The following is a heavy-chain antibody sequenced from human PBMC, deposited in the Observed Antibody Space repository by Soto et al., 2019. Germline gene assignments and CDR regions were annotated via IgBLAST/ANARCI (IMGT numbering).Heavy chain of an antibody. D-gene: IGHD3-3*01. Sequence: ARPANRKGLEWMGWMNPNSGNTGYAQKFQGRVTMARNTSISTAYMELSSLRSEDTAVYYCARTYYDFWSGPVYYMDVWGKGTTVTVSS. CDR3: ARTYYDFWSGPVYYMDV. V-gene: IGHV1-8*01. J-gene: IGHJ6*03. CDR2: MNPNSGNT.